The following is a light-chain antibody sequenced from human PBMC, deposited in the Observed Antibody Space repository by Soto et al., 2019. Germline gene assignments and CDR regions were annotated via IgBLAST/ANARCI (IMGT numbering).Light chain of an antibody. CDR3: QKYDSSPRK. CDR1: QSVSSN. J-gene: IGKJ1*01. Sequence: EIVMTHSPATLSVSPGERATLSFSSSQSVSSNLAWYQQKPGQAPRLLIYDASNRATGIPARFSGSGSGTDFTLTINRLEPEDFAVYYCQKYDSSPRKFGQGTKVDIK. CDR2: DAS. V-gene: IGKV3D-15*01.